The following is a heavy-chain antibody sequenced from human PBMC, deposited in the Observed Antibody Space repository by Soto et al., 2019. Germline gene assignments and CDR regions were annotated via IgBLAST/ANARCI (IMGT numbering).Heavy chain of an antibody. J-gene: IGHJ3*02. Sequence: ASVKVSCKVSGYTLTELPMHWVRQAPGKGLEWMGGFDPEDGETIYAQKFQGRVTMTEDTSTDTAYMELSSLRSEGTAVYYFATDRLYVSGRTFDAFDIWGKGTMVTVSS. CDR1: GYTLTELP. V-gene: IGHV1-24*01. CDR3: ATDRLYVSGRTFDAFDI. CDR2: FDPEDGET. D-gene: IGHD3-10*01.